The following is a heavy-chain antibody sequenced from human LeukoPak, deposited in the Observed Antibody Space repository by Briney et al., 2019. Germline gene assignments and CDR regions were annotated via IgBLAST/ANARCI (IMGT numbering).Heavy chain of an antibody. CDR3: ARAHPDY. CDR2: ISYDGNNE. Sequence: GGSLRLSCAASGFTFSTYAMHWVRQAPGKGLEWVALISYDGNNEYYADSVKGRFTISRDNPKNTLYLQMNSLRPEDTAVYYCARAHPDYWGQGTLVTVSS. V-gene: IGHV3-30*04. CDR1: GFTFSTYA. J-gene: IGHJ4*02.